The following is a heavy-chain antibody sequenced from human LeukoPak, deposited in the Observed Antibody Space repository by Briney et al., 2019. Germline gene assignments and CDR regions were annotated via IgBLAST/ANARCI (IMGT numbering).Heavy chain of an antibody. CDR2: ISYDGSNK. CDR3: ARGCGVGSCYLQLDY. V-gene: IGHV3-30*04. D-gene: IGHD2-15*01. Sequence: PGGSLRLSCAASGFTFSSYAMHWVRQAPGKGLEWVAVISYDGSNKYYADSVKGRFTISRDNSKNTLYLQINSLRAEDTAVYYCARGCGVGSCYLQLDYWGQGTLVTVSS. J-gene: IGHJ4*02. CDR1: GFTFSSYA.